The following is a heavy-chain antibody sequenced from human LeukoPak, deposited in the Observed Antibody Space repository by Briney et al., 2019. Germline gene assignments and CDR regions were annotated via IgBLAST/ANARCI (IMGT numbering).Heavy chain of an antibody. J-gene: IGHJ4*02. D-gene: IGHD1-26*01. Sequence: PGGSLRLSCAASGLTFRSSAMSWVRLAPGKGLGWVSSIDGSGQTTYYADSVKGRFTISRDNAKNSLYLQMNSLRVDDTAIYYCAREVQWELPDCWGQGTLVTVSS. CDR2: IDGSGQTT. CDR3: AREVQWELPDC. V-gene: IGHV3-23*01. CDR1: GLTFRSSA.